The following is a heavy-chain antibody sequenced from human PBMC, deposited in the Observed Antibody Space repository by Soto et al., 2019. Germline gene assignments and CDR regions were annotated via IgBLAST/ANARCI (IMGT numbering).Heavy chain of an antibody. D-gene: IGHD1-26*01. Sequence: PGGSLRLSCAASGFTFSSFWMTWVRQAPGKGLEWVANIKHDGSEKYYVESVKGRFTISGDNARNSLFLEMKSLRSEDTAVYSCVRDRSGSYLEGFDYWGQGTLVTVSS. CDR1: GFTFSSFW. CDR3: VRDRSGSYLEGFDY. V-gene: IGHV3-7*01. CDR2: IKHDGSEK. J-gene: IGHJ4*02.